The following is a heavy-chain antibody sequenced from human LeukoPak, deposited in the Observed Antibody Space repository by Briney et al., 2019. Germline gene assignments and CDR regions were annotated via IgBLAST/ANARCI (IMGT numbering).Heavy chain of an antibody. CDR2: ISSSSSTI. V-gene: IGHV3-48*04. CDR3: ARDGQPNYYYYMDV. CDR1: GFTFSSYA. J-gene: IGHJ6*03. Sequence: PGGSLRLSCAASGFTFSSYAMSWVRQAPGKGLEWVSYISSSSSTIYYADSVKGRFTISRDNAKNSLYLQMNSLRAEDTAVYYCARDGQPNYYYYMDVWGKGTTVTVSS.